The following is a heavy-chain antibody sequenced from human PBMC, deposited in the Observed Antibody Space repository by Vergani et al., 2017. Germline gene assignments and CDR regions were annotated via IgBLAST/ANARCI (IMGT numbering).Heavy chain of an antibody. CDR3: AGVVDDVWSGDYYYGMDV. CDR2: MNPNSGNT. J-gene: IGHJ6*02. D-gene: IGHD3-3*01. V-gene: IGHV1-8*01. Sequence: QVQLVQSGAEVKKPGASVKVSCKASGYTFTSHDINWVRQATGQGREWMGWMNPNSGNTGYAQKFQGRVTMSRNTSISTAYMELSSLRSEDTAVYYGAGVVDDVWSGDYYYGMDVWGQGTTVTVSS. CDR1: GYTFTSHD.